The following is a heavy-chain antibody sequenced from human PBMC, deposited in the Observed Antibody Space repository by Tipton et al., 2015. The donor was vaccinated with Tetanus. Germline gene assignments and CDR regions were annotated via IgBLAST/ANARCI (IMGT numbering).Heavy chain of an antibody. J-gene: IGHJ5*02. CDR3: ARHTEYSSFPNWFDP. V-gene: IGHV5-10-1*01. CDR2: IDPSDSYT. D-gene: IGHD6-6*01. CDR1: GYSFTSYW. Sequence: QLVQSGAEVKKPGESLRISCKGSGYSFTSYWISWVRQMPGKGLEWMGRIDPSDSYTNYSPSFQGHVTISADKSTSTAYLQWSSLKASDTAMYYCARHTEYSSFPNWFDPWGQETLVTVSS.